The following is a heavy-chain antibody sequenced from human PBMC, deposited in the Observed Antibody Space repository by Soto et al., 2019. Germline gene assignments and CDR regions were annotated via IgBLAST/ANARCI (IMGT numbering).Heavy chain of an antibody. CDR3: ARERYGYYGRGAFDI. V-gene: IGHV6-1*01. J-gene: IGHJ3*02. D-gene: IGHD4-17*01. CDR2: TYYRSKWYN. Sequence: SQTLSLTCAISGDSVSSNSAAWNWIRQSPSRGLEWLGRTYYRSKWYNDYAVSVKSRVTIDPDTSKNQFSLQLNSVTPEDAALYYCARERYGYYGRGAFDIWGQGTMVTVSS. CDR1: GDSVSSNSAA.